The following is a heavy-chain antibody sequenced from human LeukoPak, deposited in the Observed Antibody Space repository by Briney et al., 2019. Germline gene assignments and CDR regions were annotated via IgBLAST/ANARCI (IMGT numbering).Heavy chain of an antibody. D-gene: IGHD3-22*01. CDR1: GGSISSNSYY. CDR3: ARKFRLHYDSSGYRD. Sequence: PSETLSLTCAVSGGSISSNSYYWGWIRQPPGKGLEWIGSIYYSGSTYYNPSLKSRVTISVDTSKNQFSLKLSSVTAADTAVYYCARKFRLHYDSSGYRDWGQGTLVTVSS. J-gene: IGHJ4*02. CDR2: IYYSGST. V-gene: IGHV4-39*01.